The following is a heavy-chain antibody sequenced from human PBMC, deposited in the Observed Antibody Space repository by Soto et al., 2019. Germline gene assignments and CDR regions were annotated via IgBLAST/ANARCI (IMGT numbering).Heavy chain of an antibody. J-gene: IGHJ4*02. CDR1: GGSLSGYY. CDR2: INHGGST. CDR3: ARRPDGFDY. V-gene: IGHV4-34*01. Sequence: QVQLQQWGAGLLKPSETLSLTCAVYGGSLSGYYWSWIRQPPGKGLEWIGEINHGGSTNYNPSLTSRVTLSVDTSKNQFSLNLASVTAADTAVYYFARRPDGFDYWGQGTLVTVSS.